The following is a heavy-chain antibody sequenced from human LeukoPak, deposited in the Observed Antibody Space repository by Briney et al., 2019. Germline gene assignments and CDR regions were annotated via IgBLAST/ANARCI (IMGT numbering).Heavy chain of an antibody. CDR1: GFTVSSNY. CDR3: ASWGRRSSWSPDAFDI. Sequence: GGSLRLSCAASGFTVSSNYMSWVRQAPGKGLEWVSVIYSGGSTYYADSVKGRFTISRDNSKNTLYLQMNSLRAEDTAVYYCASWGRRSSWSPDAFDIWGQGTMVTVSS. J-gene: IGHJ3*02. V-gene: IGHV3-66*01. D-gene: IGHD6-13*01. CDR2: IYSGGST.